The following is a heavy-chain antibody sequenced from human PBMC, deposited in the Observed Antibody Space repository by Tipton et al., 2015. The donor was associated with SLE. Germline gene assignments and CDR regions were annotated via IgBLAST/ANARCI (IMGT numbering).Heavy chain of an antibody. V-gene: IGHV1-69*04. Sequence: QSGPEVKKPGSSVKVSCKASGGTFSSYTISWVRQAPGQGLEWMGRIIPILGIANYAQKFQGRVTITADKSTSTAYMELSSLRSEDTAVYYCARDSSGWLFDFWGEGTLVTVSS. CDR2: IIPILGIA. CDR1: GGTFSSYT. J-gene: IGHJ4*02. D-gene: IGHD6-19*01. CDR3: ARDSSGWLFDF.